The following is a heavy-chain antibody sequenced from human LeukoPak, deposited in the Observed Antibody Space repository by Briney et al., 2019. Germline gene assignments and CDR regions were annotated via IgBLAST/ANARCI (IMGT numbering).Heavy chain of an antibody. D-gene: IGHD3-10*01. CDR3: ARGQNMVRGVNYFDY. V-gene: IGHV3-53*01. CDR2: IYSGGST. Sequence: GGSLRLSCAASGFTVSSNYMSWVRQAPGKGLEWVSVIYSGGSTYYADSVKGRFTISRDNSKNTLYLQMNSLRAEDTAVYYCARGQNMVRGVNYFDYWGQGTLVTVSS. CDR1: GFTVSSNY. J-gene: IGHJ4*02.